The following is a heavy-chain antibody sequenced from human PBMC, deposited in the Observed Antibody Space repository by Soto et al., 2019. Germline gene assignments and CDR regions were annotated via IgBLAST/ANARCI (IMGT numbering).Heavy chain of an antibody. J-gene: IGHJ2*01. CDR1: GFTCSSYG. CDR3: ARGPMTTVTTWGDWYFDL. CDR2: IWYDGTNK. V-gene: IGHV3-33*01. Sequence: QVQLVESGGGVVQPGRSLRLSCATSGFTCSSYGMHWVRQGSGKGLEWVAVIWYDGTNKYYADSVNGRFTISRDDSKNTLYLQMNSLRAEDTAVYYCARGPMTTVTTWGDWYFDLWGRGTLVTVSS. D-gene: IGHD4-17*01.